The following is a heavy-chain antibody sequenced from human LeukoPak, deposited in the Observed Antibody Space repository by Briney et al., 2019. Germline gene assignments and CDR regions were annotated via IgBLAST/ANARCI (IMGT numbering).Heavy chain of an antibody. D-gene: IGHD3-10*01. V-gene: IGHV4-30-4*01. CDR2: IYYSGST. J-gene: IGHJ4*02. CDR3: AKGTSLWFGTLLNPTVAY. Sequence: SQTLSLNCTVSGGSISSGDYYWSWIRQPPGKGLEWMGYIYYSGSTYYNPSLKSRVTISVDTSKNQFSLKLSSVTAAAKAVYYCAKGTSLWFGTLLNPTVAYWGQGTLVTVSS. CDR1: GGSISSGDYY.